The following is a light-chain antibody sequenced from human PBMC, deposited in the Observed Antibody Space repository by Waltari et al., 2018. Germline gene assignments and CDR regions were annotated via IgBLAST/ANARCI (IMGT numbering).Light chain of an antibody. V-gene: IGKV1-17*01. Sequence: DIQMTQSPSSLSASVGDTVTIPCRASQGISSYLNWFQQKPGKAPKLLIYAATNLQSGVPSRFSGSGSGTEFTLTISSLQPEDFAAYYCLQHNSYPWTFGQGTKVEIK. J-gene: IGKJ1*01. CDR1: QGISSY. CDR2: AAT. CDR3: LQHNSYPWT.